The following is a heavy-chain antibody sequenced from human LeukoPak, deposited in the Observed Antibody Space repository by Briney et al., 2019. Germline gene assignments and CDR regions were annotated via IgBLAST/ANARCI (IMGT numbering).Heavy chain of an antibody. Sequence: PSETLSLTCTVSGDSINNHFWSWIRQSPGKGLEWIGFVSDIGTTSYNPSLKSRVTISVDTSKNQFSLKLDSLTAAHTSIYYCARDKRSGAVAGYLDYWGQGALVTVS. CDR3: ARDKRSGAVAGYLDY. D-gene: IGHD6-19*01. CDR1: GDSINNHF. V-gene: IGHV4-59*11. CDR2: VSDIGTT. J-gene: IGHJ4*02.